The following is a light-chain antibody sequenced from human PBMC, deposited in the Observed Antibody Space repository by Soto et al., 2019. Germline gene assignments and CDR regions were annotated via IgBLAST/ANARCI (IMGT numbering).Light chain of an antibody. CDR3: QQHSNGLT. V-gene: IGKV3-11*01. J-gene: IGKJ4*01. CDR1: QSVDSY. Sequence: EIVLTQSPPTLSLSPGERATLSCRASQSVDSYIAWYQQKPGQAPRLLIFDAFNRATGIPARFSGGGSGTDLTLTISNVEPEDFAVYYCQQHSNGLTFGGGTKVEIK. CDR2: DAF.